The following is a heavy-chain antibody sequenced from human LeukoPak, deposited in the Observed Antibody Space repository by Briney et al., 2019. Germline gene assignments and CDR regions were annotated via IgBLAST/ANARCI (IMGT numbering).Heavy chain of an antibody. J-gene: IGHJ4*02. CDR1: GYTFTGYY. D-gene: IGHD1-26*01. Sequence: ASVKISCKASGYTFTGYYMHWVRQAPGQGLEWMGWINPNSGGTNYAQKFQGWVTMTRDTSISTAYMELSRLRSDDTAVYYCARITPASGLDYWGQGTLVTVSS. CDR2: INPNSGGT. V-gene: IGHV1-2*04. CDR3: ARITPASGLDY.